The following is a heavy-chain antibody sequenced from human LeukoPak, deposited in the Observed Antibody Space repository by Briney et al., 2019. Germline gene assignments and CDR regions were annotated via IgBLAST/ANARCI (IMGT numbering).Heavy chain of an antibody. CDR1: GYTFTGYY. CDR3: ASHSIAAAGTHGWPPPHY. V-gene: IGHV1-2*02. J-gene: IGHJ4*02. D-gene: IGHD6-13*01. CDR2: INPNSGGT. Sequence: ASVKVSFKASGYTFTGYYMHWVRQAPGQGLEWMGWINPNSGGTNYAQKFQGRVTMTRDTSISTAYMELSRLRSDDTAVYYCASHSIAAAGTHGWPPPHYWGQGTLVTVSS.